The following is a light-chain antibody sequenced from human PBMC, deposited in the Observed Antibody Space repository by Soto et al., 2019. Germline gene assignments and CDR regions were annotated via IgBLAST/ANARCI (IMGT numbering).Light chain of an antibody. CDR3: CSYAGSSKV. CDR1: SSDVGSYNL. Sequence: QSVLTQPASVSGSPGQSITISCTGTSSDVGSYNLVSWYQQHPGKAPKLMIYEGSKRPSGVSNRFSGSKSGNTASLTISGLQAEDEADYYWCSYAGSSKVFGTGTKVTVL. CDR2: EGS. V-gene: IGLV2-23*01. J-gene: IGLJ1*01.